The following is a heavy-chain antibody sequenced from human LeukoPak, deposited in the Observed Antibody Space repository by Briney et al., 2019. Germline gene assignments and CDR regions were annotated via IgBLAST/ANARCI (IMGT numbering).Heavy chain of an antibody. Sequence: ASVKVSCKASEYTFTSYDINWVRQATGQGLEWMGWMNPKSGNTGYAQKFQGRVTMTRNTSISTAYMELSSLRSEDTAVYYCARGSFWSVSDGMDVWGQGTAVTVSS. J-gene: IGHJ6*02. D-gene: IGHD3-3*01. V-gene: IGHV1-8*01. CDR1: EYTFTSYD. CDR2: MNPKSGNT. CDR3: ARGSFWSVSDGMDV.